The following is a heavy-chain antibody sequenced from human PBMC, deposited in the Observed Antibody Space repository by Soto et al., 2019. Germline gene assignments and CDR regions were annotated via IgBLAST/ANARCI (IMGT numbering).Heavy chain of an antibody. CDR3: ASLYYDILTGPDAFDI. CDR1: GGTFSSYA. Sequence: SVKVSCKASGGTFSSYAISWVRQAPGQGLEWMGGIIPIFGIANYAQKFQGRVTITADKSTSTAYMELSSLRSEDTAVYYCASLYYDILTGPDAFDIWGQGTMVTVSS. J-gene: IGHJ3*02. CDR2: IIPIFGIA. D-gene: IGHD3-9*01. V-gene: IGHV1-69*10.